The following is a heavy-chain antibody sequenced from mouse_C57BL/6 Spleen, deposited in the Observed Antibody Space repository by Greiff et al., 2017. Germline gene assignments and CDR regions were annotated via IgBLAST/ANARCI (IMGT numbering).Heavy chain of an antibody. V-gene: IGHV5-9-1*02. CDR1: GFTFSSYA. J-gene: IGHJ2*01. CDR3: TRENYYGSSLFDY. D-gene: IGHD1-1*01. Sequence: EVQRVESGEGLVKPGGSLKLSCAASGFTFSSYAMSWVRQTPEKRLEWVAYISSGGDYIYYADTVKGRFTISRDNARNTLYLQMSSLKSEDTAMYYCTRENYYGSSLFDYWGKGTTLTVSS. CDR2: ISSGGDYI.